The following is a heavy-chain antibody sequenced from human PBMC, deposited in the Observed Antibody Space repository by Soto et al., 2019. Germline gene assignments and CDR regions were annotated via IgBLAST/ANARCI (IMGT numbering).Heavy chain of an antibody. J-gene: IGHJ4*02. D-gene: IGHD6-19*01. CDR2: IKQDGTAQ. V-gene: IGHV3-7*05. CDR3: GGSSGWPGVYDY. Sequence: EVQLVESGGGLVQPGESLRLSCAASGFTFSTYWMTWVRQAPGKGLGWVANIKQDGTAQYYVGSVKGRFTISRDNAKNSLYLQMNSLRAEDTAVYYCGGSSGWPGVYDYWGQGTLVAVSS. CDR1: GFTFSTYW.